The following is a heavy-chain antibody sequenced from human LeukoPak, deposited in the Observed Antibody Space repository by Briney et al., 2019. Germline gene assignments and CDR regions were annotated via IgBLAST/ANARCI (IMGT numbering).Heavy chain of an antibody. J-gene: IGHJ4*02. CDR1: GVAISGYY. CDR2: IFYRESFSYGGTA. V-gene: IGHV4-59*04. CDR3: ARQISGNKDY. Sequence: SETLSLTCTVSGVAISGYYWIWIRQSPGRGFEYIGSIFYRESFSYGGTAFYNPSLQSRVTISVDTSKNAFSLRLSSVTAADTAVYYCARQISGNKDYWGQGILVTVSS. D-gene: IGHD1/OR15-1a*01.